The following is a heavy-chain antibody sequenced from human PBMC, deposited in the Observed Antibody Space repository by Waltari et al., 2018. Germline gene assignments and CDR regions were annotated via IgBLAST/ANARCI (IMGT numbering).Heavy chain of an antibody. V-gene: IGHV3-15*01. CDR3: ATNHLVRGSHWSYGMDV. Sequence: VQLVESGGGSVEPGGSLRLSCTASGLNMNDAWMSWGRRAEGKGREWVGHIKSRSDGGTGEDAAPVKGRFAISRDDSKNTVWLQMDSLKTEDTAVYYCATNHLVRGSHWSYGMDVWGQGTTVTVSS. J-gene: IGHJ6*02. D-gene: IGHD3-10*01. CDR1: GLNMNDAW. CDR2: IKSRSDGGTG.